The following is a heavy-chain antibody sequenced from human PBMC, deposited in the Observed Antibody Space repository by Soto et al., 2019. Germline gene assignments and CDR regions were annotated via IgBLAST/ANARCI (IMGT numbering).Heavy chain of an antibody. CDR2: ISSSSSTI. Sequence: EVQLVESGGGLVQPGGSLRLSCAASGFTFSSYSMNWVRQAPGKGLEWVSYISSSSSTIYYADSVKGRFTISRDNAKNSLYLQMNSLRDEDTAVYYCARVPITMIVVVIPYFDYWGQGTLVTVSS. CDR1: GFTFSSYS. CDR3: ARVPITMIVVVIPYFDY. D-gene: IGHD3-22*01. V-gene: IGHV3-48*02. J-gene: IGHJ4*02.